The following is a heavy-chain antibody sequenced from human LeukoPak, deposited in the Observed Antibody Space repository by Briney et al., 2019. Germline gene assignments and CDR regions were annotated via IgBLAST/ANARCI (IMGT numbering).Heavy chain of an antibody. V-gene: IGHV1-8*01. D-gene: IGHD2-15*01. CDR2: MNPNSGNT. CDR3: ARGREVVVAATLPYDS. J-gene: IGHJ4*02. CDR1: GYTFTSYD. Sequence: ASVKLSCKASGYTFTSYDINWVRQATGQGLEWMGWMNPNSGNTGYAQKFQGRVTITRNTSISTAYMELSSLRSEDTAVYYCARGREVVVAATLPYDSWGQGTLVTVSS.